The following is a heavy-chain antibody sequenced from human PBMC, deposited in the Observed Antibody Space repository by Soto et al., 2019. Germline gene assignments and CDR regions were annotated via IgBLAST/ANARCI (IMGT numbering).Heavy chain of an antibody. J-gene: IGHJ2*01. CDR2: ISGSGGST. CDR3: AKDSVEKNPTVVNGWYFDL. V-gene: IGHV3-23*01. Sequence: EVQLLESGGGLVQPGGSLRLSCAASGFTFSSYAMSWVRQAPGKGLEWVSAISGSGGSTYYADSVKGRFTISRDNSKNTLYLQMNSLRAEDTAVYYCAKDSVEKNPTVVNGWYFDLWGRGTLVTVSS. D-gene: IGHD4-17*01. CDR1: GFTFSSYA.